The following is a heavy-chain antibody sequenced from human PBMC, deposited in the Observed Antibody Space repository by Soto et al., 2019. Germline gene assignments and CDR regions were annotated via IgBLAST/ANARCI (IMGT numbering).Heavy chain of an antibody. V-gene: IGHV3-48*02. Sequence: EVQLVASGGGLVQPGGSLRLSCTGSGFTFSDYDMNWVRQAPGKGLEWVSYISTSSNTIYYRDSVKGRFTISIDNGQNSVFLQMNSLRDEDEAVYDCVSRFGIWGSGTLVTVSS. CDR3: VSRFGI. CDR2: ISTSSNTI. CDR1: GFTFSDYD. J-gene: IGHJ2*01.